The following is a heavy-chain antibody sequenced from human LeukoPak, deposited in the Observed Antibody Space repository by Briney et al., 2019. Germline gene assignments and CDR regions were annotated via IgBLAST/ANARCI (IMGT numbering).Heavy chain of an antibody. V-gene: IGHV4-34*01. J-gene: IGHJ4*02. CDR2: INHSGST. Sequence: SGTLSLTCTVSGVSINDYYWSWIRQPPGKGLEWIGEINHSGSTNYNPSLKSRVTISVDTSKNQFSLKLSSVTAADTAVYYCARRRTGEGRPFDYWGQGTLVTVSS. CDR3: ARRRTGEGRPFDY. CDR1: GVSINDYY. D-gene: IGHD7-27*01.